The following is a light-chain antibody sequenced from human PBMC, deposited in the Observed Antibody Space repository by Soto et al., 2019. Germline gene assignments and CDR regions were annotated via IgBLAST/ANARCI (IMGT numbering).Light chain of an antibody. Sequence: EIVMTQSPATLSVSPGERATLSCRASQSVSSDLAWYHQTPGQAPRLLIYGASTRATGIPARFSGSGSGTEFTLTINSLQSEDFAVYYCQQYTNWPPITFGQGTRLE. V-gene: IGKV3-15*01. CDR1: QSVSSD. J-gene: IGKJ5*01. CDR2: GAS. CDR3: QQYTNWPPIT.